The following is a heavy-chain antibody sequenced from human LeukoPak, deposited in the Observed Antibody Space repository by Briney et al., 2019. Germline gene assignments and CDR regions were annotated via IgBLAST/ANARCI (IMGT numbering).Heavy chain of an antibody. CDR2: IYYSGST. D-gene: IGHD3-22*01. V-gene: IGHV4-39*07. CDR3: AIWGSYYDSSGYSLFDY. J-gene: IGHJ4*02. CDR1: GGSISSSSYY. Sequence: PSETLSLTCTVSGGSISSSSYYWGWIRQPPGKGLEWIGSIYYSGSTYYNPSLKSRVTISVDTSKNQFSLKLSSVTAADTAVYYCAIWGSYYDSSGYSLFDYWGQGTLVTVSS.